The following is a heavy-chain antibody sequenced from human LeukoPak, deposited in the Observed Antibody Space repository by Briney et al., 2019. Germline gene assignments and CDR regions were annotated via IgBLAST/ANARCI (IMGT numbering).Heavy chain of an antibody. CDR1: GASISNHY. CDR3: ARVKGDYLDY. Sequence: SETLSLTCTVSGASISNHYWTWIRQPPGKGLEWIGYISYSGGANYNASLKSRVTMSVEMSKNQFSLKLNSVTAADTAVYYCARVKGDYLDYWGQGTLVTVSS. CDR2: ISYSGGA. J-gene: IGHJ4*02. V-gene: IGHV4-59*11.